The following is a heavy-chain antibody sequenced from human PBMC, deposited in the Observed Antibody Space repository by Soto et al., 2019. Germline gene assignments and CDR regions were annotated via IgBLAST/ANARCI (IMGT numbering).Heavy chain of an antibody. Sequence: SETLSLTCAVYGGSFSGYYWSWIRQPPGKGLEWIGEINHSGSTNYNPSLKSRVTISVDTSKNQFSLKLSSVTAADTAVYYCARVKQWLVRVIIDYWGQGTLVTVSS. D-gene: IGHD6-19*01. CDR3: ARVKQWLVRVIIDY. J-gene: IGHJ4*02. V-gene: IGHV4-34*01. CDR2: INHSGST. CDR1: GGSFSGYY.